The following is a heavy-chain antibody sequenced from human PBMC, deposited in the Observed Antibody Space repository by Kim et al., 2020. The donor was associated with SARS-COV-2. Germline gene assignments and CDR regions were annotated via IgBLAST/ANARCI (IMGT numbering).Heavy chain of an antibody. J-gene: IGHJ4*02. V-gene: IGHV7-4-1*02. CDR1: GYTFTSYA. CDR2: INTNTGNP. D-gene: IGHD3-3*01. CDR3: ARGITIFGVVIPDFDY. Sequence: ASVKVSCKASGYTFTSYAMNWVRQAPGQGLEWMGWINTNTGNPTYAQGFTGRFVFSLDTSVSTAYLQISSLKAEDTAVYYCARGITIFGVVIPDFDYWGQGTLVTVSS.